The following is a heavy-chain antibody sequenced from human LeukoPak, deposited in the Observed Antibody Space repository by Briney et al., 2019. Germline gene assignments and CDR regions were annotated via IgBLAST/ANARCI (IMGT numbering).Heavy chain of an antibody. Sequence: GRSLRLSCAASGFTFDDYAMHWVRQAPGKGLEWVSGISWNSGSIGYANSVKGRFTISRDNAKNSLYLQMNSLRAEDTAVYYCARDGSGYSPPDWFDPWGQGTLVTVSS. J-gene: IGHJ5*02. CDR2: ISWNSGSI. CDR1: GFTFDDYA. V-gene: IGHV3-9*01. CDR3: ARDGSGYSPPDWFDP. D-gene: IGHD1-26*01.